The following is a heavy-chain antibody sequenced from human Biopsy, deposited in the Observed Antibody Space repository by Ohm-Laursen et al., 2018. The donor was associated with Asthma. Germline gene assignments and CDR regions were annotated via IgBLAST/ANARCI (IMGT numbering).Heavy chain of an antibody. V-gene: IGHV3-9*01. CDR3: AKSADYYDSTDYLDF. CDR2: ISWNSGNI. Sequence: SLRLSCSASGFSFDDCAMHWVRQAPGKGLDWVSSISWNSGNIDYADSVKGRFTISRDNAKNSLYLQMQSLRPEDTAFYYCAKSADYYDSTDYLDFWGRGTLVTVSS. CDR1: GFSFDDCA. D-gene: IGHD3-22*01. J-gene: IGHJ4*01.